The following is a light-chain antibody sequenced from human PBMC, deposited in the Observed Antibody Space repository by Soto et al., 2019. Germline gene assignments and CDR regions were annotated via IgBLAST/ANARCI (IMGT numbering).Light chain of an antibody. CDR3: QHGT. J-gene: IGKJ1*01. CDR2: QAS. V-gene: IGKV1-5*03. CDR1: QSISNW. Sequence: DIQMTPSPSTPFTSVGDRVTITCRASQSISNWLAWYQQKPGKAPKLLIYQASSLESGVPSRFSGSGSGTEFTLTISSLQPDDFATYYCQHGTFGQGTKVDIK.